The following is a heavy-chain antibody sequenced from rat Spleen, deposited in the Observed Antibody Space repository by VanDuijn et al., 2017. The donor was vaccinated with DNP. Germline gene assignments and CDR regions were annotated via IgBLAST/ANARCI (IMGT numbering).Heavy chain of an antibody. CDR3: ARHEIRGTGNYFDY. Sequence: EVQLLESGGGLVQPGRSLKLSCAASGFTFSVYNMAWVRQAPKKGLEWVATISYDGDYAHYGDSVKGRFTISRDNSKNTQYLQMDSLRSEDTATYYCARHEIRGTGNYFDYWGQGVMVTVSS. V-gene: IGHV5-7*01. CDR2: ISYDGDYA. D-gene: IGHD4-3*01. CDR1: GFTFSVYN. J-gene: IGHJ2*01.